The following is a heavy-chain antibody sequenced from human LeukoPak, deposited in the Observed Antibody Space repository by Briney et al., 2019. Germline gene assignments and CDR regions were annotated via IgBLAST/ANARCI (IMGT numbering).Heavy chain of an antibody. J-gene: IGHJ4*02. Sequence: SETLSLTCTVSGGSISSYYWSWIRQPPGKGLEWIGYIYYSGSTNYNPSLKSRVTISVDKSKNQFSLKLSSVTAADTAVYYCARLYSSSPRGYWGQGTLVTVSS. CDR1: GGSISSYY. CDR2: IYYSGST. D-gene: IGHD6-13*01. CDR3: ARLYSSSPRGY. V-gene: IGHV4-59*12.